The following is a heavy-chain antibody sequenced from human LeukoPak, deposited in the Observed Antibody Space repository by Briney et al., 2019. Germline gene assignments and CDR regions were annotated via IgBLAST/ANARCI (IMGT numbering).Heavy chain of an antibody. J-gene: IGHJ2*01. CDR2: IYYSGST. CDR3: ARISDSSGWYANWYFDL. CDR1: GGSISSYY. D-gene: IGHD6-19*01. V-gene: IGHV4-59*12. Sequence: SETLSLTCTVSGGSISSYYWSWIRQPPGKGLEWIGYIYYSGSTNYNPSLKSRVTISVDTSKNQFSLKLSSVTAADTAVYYCARISDSSGWYANWYFDLWGRGTLVTVSS.